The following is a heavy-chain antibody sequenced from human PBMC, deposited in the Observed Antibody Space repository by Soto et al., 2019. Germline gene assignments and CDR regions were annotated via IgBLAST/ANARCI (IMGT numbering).Heavy chain of an antibody. CDR2: VYHPGTT. CDR1: GGSVRRDDLE. V-gene: IGHV4-31*02. CDR3: ARALVTDYNSRDYHYYFAMDV. Sequence: SANLSLTCVVSGGSVRRDDLESTGIRHLAGKGRVCIANVYHPGTTHYNPPLTSRVSMSVDTSQKQVSLILASVTAADTAVYYCARALVTDYNSRDYHYYFAMDVWGQGTSVT. J-gene: IGHJ6*02. D-gene: IGHD3-22*01.